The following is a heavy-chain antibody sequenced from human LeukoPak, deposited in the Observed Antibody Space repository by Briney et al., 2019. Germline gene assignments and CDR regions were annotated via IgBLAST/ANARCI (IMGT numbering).Heavy chain of an antibody. CDR2: MYYSGSTNYT. CDR3: ARLTCTSTSCTRRGAFDI. V-gene: IGHV4-59*08. Sequence: PSETLSLTCTVSGGSISSYYWNWIRQPPGKGLDWVGYMYYSGSTNYTNYNPSLKSRVTIAVDTSNSQFSLKLSSVTAADTAVYYCARLTCTSTSCTRRGAFDIWGQGTMVTVSS. D-gene: IGHD2-2*01. J-gene: IGHJ3*02. CDR1: GGSISSYY.